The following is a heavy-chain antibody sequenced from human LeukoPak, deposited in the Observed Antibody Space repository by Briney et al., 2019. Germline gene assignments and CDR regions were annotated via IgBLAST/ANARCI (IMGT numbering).Heavy chain of an antibody. CDR1: GFTFSRYW. V-gene: IGHV3-74*01. Sequence: GGSLRLSCEASGFTFSRYWMRWVRQAPGKGLVWVSRIKSDGKTNYADSVKGRFTISRDNAKNTVSLQMNSLRADDTGVYYCARAPSEVGGYYPEYFRHWGQGTLVTVSS. D-gene: IGHD3-3*01. CDR3: ARAPSEVGGYYPEYFRH. CDR2: IKSDGKT. J-gene: IGHJ1*01.